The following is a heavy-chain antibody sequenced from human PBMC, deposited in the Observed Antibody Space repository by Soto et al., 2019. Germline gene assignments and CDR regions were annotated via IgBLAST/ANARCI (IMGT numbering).Heavy chain of an antibody. V-gene: IGHV4-59*08. Sequence: SETLSLTCTVSGGSISSYYWSWIRQPPGKGLEWIGYIYHSGSSNYNPSLKSRVTILLDTSKNQLSLKLSSVTAADTAVYYCARQRSVVVTPRCFDPWGQGTMVTVSS. J-gene: IGHJ5*02. CDR3: ARQRSVVVTPRCFDP. CDR1: GGSISSYY. D-gene: IGHD5-12*01. CDR2: IYHSGSS.